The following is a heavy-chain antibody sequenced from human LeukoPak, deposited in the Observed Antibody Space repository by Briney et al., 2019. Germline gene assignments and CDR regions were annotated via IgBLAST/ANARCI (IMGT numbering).Heavy chain of an antibody. D-gene: IGHD1-1*01. CDR1: GGSISSSFYY. CDR2: LSYSGST. Sequence: SETLSLTCTVSGGSISSSFYYWGWIRQPPGKGLEWIGTLSYSGSTYYNPSLKSRVTISVDTSKNQFSLKLSSVTAADTAVYYCARDRWGTTGIDYWGQGTLVTVSS. V-gene: IGHV4-39*07. CDR3: ARDRWGTTGIDY. J-gene: IGHJ4*02.